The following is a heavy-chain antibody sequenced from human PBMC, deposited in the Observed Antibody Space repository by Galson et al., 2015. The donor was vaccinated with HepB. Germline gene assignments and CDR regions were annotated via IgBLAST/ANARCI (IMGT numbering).Heavy chain of an antibody. V-gene: IGHV3-30*18. CDR3: EKMYSSSSYEGISEYYGMDV. D-gene: IGHD6-6*01. CDR2: ILDDGSEK. Sequence: SLRLSCAASGFTFSSHGMHGVRQAPGKGLEWVALILDDGSEKFYGDSVKCRFSISRDNSKSTLHLQMNSLRPEYTAVYYCEKMYSSSSYEGISEYYGMDVWGRGTTVTVSS. J-gene: IGHJ6*02. CDR1: GFTFSSHG.